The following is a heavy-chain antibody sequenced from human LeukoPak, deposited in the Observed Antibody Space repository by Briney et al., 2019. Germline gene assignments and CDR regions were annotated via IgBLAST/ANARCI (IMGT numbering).Heavy chain of an antibody. J-gene: IGHJ4*02. CDR3: ARVKGSYSVDY. D-gene: IGHD3-10*01. Sequence: GGSLRLSCAASGXTFSDYYMSWLRQAPGKGLEWVSFISSSSSYTHYTDSVKGRFTISRDNAKNSLYLQMNSLRVEDTAVYYCARVKGSYSVDYWGQGTLVTVSS. CDR1: GXTFSDYY. CDR2: ISSSSSYT. V-gene: IGHV3-11*06.